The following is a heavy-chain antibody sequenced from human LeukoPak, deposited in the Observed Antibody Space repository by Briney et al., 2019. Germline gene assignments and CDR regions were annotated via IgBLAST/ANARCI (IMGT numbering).Heavy chain of an antibody. D-gene: IGHD3-9*01. CDR3: ATRYYDILTGYYSLDS. J-gene: IGHJ4*02. CDR1: GFSFSRYW. V-gene: IGHV4-39*07. Sequence: GSLRLSCVASGFSFSRYWMSWIRQPPGKGLEWIGSIYYSGTTYYNPSLKSRVTISVDTSKNQFSLKLSSVTAADTAVYYCATRYYDILTGYYSLDSWGQGTLVTVSS. CDR2: IYYSGTT.